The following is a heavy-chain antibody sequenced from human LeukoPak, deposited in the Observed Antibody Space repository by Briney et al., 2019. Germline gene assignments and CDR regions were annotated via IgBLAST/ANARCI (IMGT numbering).Heavy chain of an antibody. D-gene: IGHD7-27*01. Sequence: SETLSLTCTVSGGSISSGSYYWSWIRQPAGKGLEWIGRIYTSGSTNYNPSLKSRVTISVDTSKNQFSLKLSSVTAADTAVYYCARTNAGDFTDAFDIWGQGTMVTVSS. J-gene: IGHJ3*02. CDR3: ARTNAGDFTDAFDI. V-gene: IGHV4-61*02. CDR2: IYTSGST. CDR1: GGSISSGSYY.